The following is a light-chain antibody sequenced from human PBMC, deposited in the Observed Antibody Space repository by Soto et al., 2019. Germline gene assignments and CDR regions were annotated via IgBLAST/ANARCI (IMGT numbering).Light chain of an antibody. CDR2: HTS. J-gene: IGKJ4*01. CDR1: QSISGN. V-gene: IGKV3-15*01. Sequence: EIVMPQSPATLSVSPGESATLSCRASQSISGNLAWYQQKPGLAPRILIYHTSSRATGVPAKVSGSGSGTEVSLTISSLQSEDFALYYCQRYNNWPITCGGGTKVEIK. CDR3: QRYNNWPIT.